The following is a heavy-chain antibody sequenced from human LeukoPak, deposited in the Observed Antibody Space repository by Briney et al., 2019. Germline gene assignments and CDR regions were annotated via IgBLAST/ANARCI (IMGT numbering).Heavy chain of an antibody. J-gene: IGHJ6*02. Sequence: GGYLRLSCAASGFTFSNAWMNWVRQAPGKGLEWVGRIKSKTDGGTTDYAAPVKGRFTISRDDSKNTLYLQMNSLKTEDTAVYYCTTGPAYCSSTSCSLSAYYYYGMDVWGQGTTVTVSS. V-gene: IGHV3-15*07. D-gene: IGHD2-2*01. CDR3: TTGPAYCSSTSCSLSAYYYYGMDV. CDR2: IKSKTDGGTT. CDR1: GFTFSNAW.